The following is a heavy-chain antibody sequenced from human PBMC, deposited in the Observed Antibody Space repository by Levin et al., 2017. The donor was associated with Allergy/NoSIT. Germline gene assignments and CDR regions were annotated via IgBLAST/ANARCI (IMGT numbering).Heavy chain of an antibody. Sequence: GESLKISCAASGFTFSSYWMSWVRQAPGKGLEWVANIKQDGSEKYYVDSVKGRFTISRDNAKNSLYLQMNSLRAEDTAVYYCAREAGIGGSEVDYWGQGTLVTVSS. J-gene: IGHJ4*02. D-gene: IGHD3-10*01. V-gene: IGHV3-7*01. CDR3: AREAGIGGSEVDY. CDR2: IKQDGSEK. CDR1: GFTFSSYW.